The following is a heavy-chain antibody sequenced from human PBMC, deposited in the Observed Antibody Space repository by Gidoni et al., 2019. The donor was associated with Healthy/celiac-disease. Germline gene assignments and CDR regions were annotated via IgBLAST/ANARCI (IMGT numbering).Heavy chain of an antibody. J-gene: IGHJ3*02. CDR3: ARDRGYSSSWYAFDI. Sequence: EVQLVESGGGLVQPGGSLRISCAASGFTFSRYSMNWVRQAPGKGLECVSYISSSSSTIYYADSVKGRFTISRDNAKNSLYLQMNSLRAEDTAVYYCARDRGYSSSWYAFDIWGQGTMVTVSS. V-gene: IGHV3-48*01. D-gene: IGHD6-13*01. CDR1: GFTFSRYS. CDR2: ISSSSSTI.